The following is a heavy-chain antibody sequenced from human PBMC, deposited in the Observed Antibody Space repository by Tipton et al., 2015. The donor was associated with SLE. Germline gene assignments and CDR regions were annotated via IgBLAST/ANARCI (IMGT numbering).Heavy chain of an antibody. Sequence: LRLSCKASGFTFSRYDMSWVRQTPGKGLEWLESIFDSGNTYYNPSLKRRVTTSVDTSTNQFSRKLSSVTTADTSRYYCVGPRDTYDGALVFDLRGQGTMV. CDR2: IFDSGNT. CDR3: VGPRDTYDGALVFDL. V-gene: IGHV4-38-2*02. J-gene: IGHJ3*01. D-gene: IGHD5-12*01. CDR1: GFTFSRYD.